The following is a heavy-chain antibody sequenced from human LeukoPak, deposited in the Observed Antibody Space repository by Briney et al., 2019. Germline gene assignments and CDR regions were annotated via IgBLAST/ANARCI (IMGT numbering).Heavy chain of an antibody. CDR1: GFTFSNYA. CDR2: MRSKTDGGTT. V-gene: IGHV3-15*01. Sequence: PGGSLRLSCAASGFTFSNYAMNWVRQGPGKGLEWVGRMRSKTDGGTTDYAAPVKGRFTISRDDSKNTLYLQMNSLKTEDTAVYYCTTQGIMVVAAVDYWGQGTLVTVSS. CDR3: TTQGIMVVAAVDY. D-gene: IGHD2-15*01. J-gene: IGHJ4*02.